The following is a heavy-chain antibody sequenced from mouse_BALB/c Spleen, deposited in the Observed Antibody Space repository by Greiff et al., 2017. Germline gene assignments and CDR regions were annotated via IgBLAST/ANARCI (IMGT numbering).Heavy chain of an antibody. V-gene: IGHV1-9*01. CDR1: GYTFSSYW. CDR2: ILPGSGYT. J-gene: IGHJ2*01. CDR3: AREEGV. Sequence: QVQLQQSGAELMKPGASVKISCKATGYTFSSYWIEWVKQRPGHGLEWIGEILPGSGYTNYNEKFKGKATFTADTSSNTAYMQLNSLTSEDSAVYYCAREEGVWGQGTTLTVSS.